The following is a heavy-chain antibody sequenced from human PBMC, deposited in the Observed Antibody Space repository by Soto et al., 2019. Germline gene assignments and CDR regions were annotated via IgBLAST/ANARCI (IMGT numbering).Heavy chain of an antibody. CDR2: IYPGDSDT. Sequence: PGESLKISCKGSGYSFTSYWIGWVRQMPGKGLEWMGIIYPGDSDTRYSPPFQGQVTISADKSISTAYLQWSRLKASDTAMYYCASHPPYYDSSGPQLQNAFDIWGQGTMVTVSS. J-gene: IGHJ3*02. CDR3: ASHPPYYDSSGPQLQNAFDI. V-gene: IGHV5-51*01. CDR1: GYSFTSYW. D-gene: IGHD3-22*01.